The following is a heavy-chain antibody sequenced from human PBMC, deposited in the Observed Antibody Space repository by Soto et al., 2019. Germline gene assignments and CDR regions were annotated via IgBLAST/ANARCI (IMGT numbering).Heavy chain of an antibody. V-gene: IGHV4-59*01. D-gene: IGHD2-2*01. CDR1: GGSISSYY. CDR2: IYYSGST. J-gene: IGHJ4*02. CDR3: ARGSAAIMVD. Sequence: QVQLQESGPGLLKPSESLSLTCTVSGGSISSYYWSWIRQPPGKGLEWIGYIYYSGSTNYNPSLNRRVTISVDTSKNQFSLKLSSVNAADTAVYYCARGSAAIMVDWGQGTLVTVSS.